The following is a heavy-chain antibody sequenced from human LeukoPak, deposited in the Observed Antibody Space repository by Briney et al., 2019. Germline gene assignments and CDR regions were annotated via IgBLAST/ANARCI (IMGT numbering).Heavy chain of an antibody. CDR1: GLRFSSYG. D-gene: IGHD1-26*01. CDR3: ASGPLGWSDY. V-gene: IGHV3-48*02. J-gene: IGHJ4*02. Sequence: PGGSLRLSCAASGLRFSSYGMNWVRQAPGKGLEWTSFISSSGTTSYADSVKGRFTISRENGKNSLYLQMNSLRDEDTAVYYCASGPLGWSDYWGQGALVTVSS. CDR2: ISSSGTT.